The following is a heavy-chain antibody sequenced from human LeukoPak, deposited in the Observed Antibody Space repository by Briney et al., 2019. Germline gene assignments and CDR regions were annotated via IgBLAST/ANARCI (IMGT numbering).Heavy chain of an antibody. V-gene: IGHV3-30*04. J-gene: IGHJ6*04. CDR3: AELGITMIGGV. Sequence: GGSLRLSCAASGFTFSSYAMHWVRQAPGKVLEWVAVISYDGSNKYYADSVKGRFTISRDNAKNSLYLQMNSLRAEDTAVYYCAELGITMIGGVWGKGTTVTISP. D-gene: IGHD3-10*02. CDR1: GFTFSSYA. CDR2: ISYDGSNK.